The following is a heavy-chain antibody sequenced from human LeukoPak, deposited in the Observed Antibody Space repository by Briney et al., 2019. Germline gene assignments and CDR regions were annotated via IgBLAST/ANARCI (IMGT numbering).Heavy chain of an antibody. CDR3: AKDLDIVATIIGN. CDR1: GFTFISYA. D-gene: IGHD5-12*01. CDR2: VSGSGGST. V-gene: IGHV3-23*01. J-gene: IGHJ4*02. Sequence: PGGSLRLSCAASGFTFISYAMSWVRQAPGKGLECASGVSGSGGSTYYADSVKGRFTISRDNSKNTLYLQMNSLRAEDTAVYYCAKDLDIVATIIGNWGRGSLVTVSS.